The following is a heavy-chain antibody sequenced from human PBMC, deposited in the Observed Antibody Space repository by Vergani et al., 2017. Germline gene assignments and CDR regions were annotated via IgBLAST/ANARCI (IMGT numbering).Heavy chain of an antibody. D-gene: IGHD2-2*02. J-gene: IGHJ4*02. CDR1: GGSISSSSYY. CDR2: IYYSGST. CDR3: ASGRVDYCSSTSCYIFFDY. Sequence: QLQLQESGPGLVKPSETLSLTCTVSGGSISSSSYYWGWIRQPPGKGLEWIGYIYYSGSTNYNPSLKSRVTISVDTSKNQFSLKLSSVTAADTAVYYCASGRVDYCSSTSCYIFFDYWGQGTLVTVSS. V-gene: IGHV4-61*05.